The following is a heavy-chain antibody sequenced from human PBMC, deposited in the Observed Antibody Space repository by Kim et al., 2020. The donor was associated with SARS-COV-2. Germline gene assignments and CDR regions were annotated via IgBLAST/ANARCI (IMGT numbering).Heavy chain of an antibody. V-gene: IGHV4-61*03. D-gene: IGHD2-15*01. CDR3: ARLVVAAYWFDP. Sequence: DYNPSLKRRVTMSLDTSKNHFSLDLKSVTAADTAVYYCARLVVAAYWFDPWGQGIQVTVSS. J-gene: IGHJ5*01.